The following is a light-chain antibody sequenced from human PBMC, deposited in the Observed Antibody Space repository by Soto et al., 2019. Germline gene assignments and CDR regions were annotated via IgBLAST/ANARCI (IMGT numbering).Light chain of an antibody. CDR1: QDISNY. CDR3: QQYDNLLHIT. J-gene: IGKJ3*01. V-gene: IGKV1-33*01. CDR2: DAS. Sequence: DIQMTQSPSSLSASVGDRVTITCQASQDISNYLNWYQQKPGKAPKLLIYDASNLETGVPSRFSGSGSGTDFTFTISSLQPEDIATYYCQQYDNLLHITFGPGTKVDIK.